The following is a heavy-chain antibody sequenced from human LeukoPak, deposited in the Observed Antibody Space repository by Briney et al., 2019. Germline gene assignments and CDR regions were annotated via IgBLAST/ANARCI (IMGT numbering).Heavy chain of an antibody. CDR2: ISAYNGNT. J-gene: IGHJ4*02. CDR3: ARDAGHSSSWSVNDY. D-gene: IGHD6-13*01. V-gene: IGHV1-18*01. CDR1: GYTFTSYG. Sequence: GASVKVSCKASGYTFTSYGISWVRQAPGQGLEWMGWISAYNGNTNYAQKLQGRVTMTTDTSTSTAYMELRSLRSDDTAVYYCARDAGHSSSWSVNDYWGQGTLVTVSS.